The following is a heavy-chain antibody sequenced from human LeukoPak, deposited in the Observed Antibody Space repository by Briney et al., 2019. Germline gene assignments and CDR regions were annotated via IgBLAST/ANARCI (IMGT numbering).Heavy chain of an antibody. CDR2: ITLDGATT. J-gene: IGHJ2*01. V-gene: IGHV3-43*01. CDR3: VKDSYYDTSGNYRWRYFDH. Sequence: GGSLRLSCAASGFSFHAYTMHWVRQAPVTALEWVSLITLDGATTYYADSVKGRFTISRDNSKNSLYLQMKSLRTEDTAFYYCVKDSYYDTSGNYRWRYFDHWGRGTLVTVSS. CDR1: GFSFHAYT. D-gene: IGHD3-22*01.